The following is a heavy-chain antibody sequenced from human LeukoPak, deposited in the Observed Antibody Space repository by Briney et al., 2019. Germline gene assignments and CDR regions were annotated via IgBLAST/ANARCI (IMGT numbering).Heavy chain of an antibody. D-gene: IGHD1-26*01. V-gene: IGHV1-69*05. CDR3: ARTLGIVGASQYYFDY. CDR2: IIPIFGTA. CDR1: GGTFSSYA. J-gene: IGHJ4*02. Sequence: SVKVSCKASGGTFSSYAISWVRQAPGQGLEWMGGIIPIFGTANYAQKFQGRVTITTDESTSTAYMELSSLKSEDTAVYYCARTLGIVGASQYYFDYWGQGTLVTVSS.